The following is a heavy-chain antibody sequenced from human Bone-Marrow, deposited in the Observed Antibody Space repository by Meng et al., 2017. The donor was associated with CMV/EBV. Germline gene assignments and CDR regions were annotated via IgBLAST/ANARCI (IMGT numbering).Heavy chain of an antibody. CDR2: ISSSGDTT. J-gene: IGHJ4*02. V-gene: IGHV3-48*04. CDR3: ARERWLSTEYDILTGYYRFLPFDY. D-gene: IGHD3-9*01. Sequence: GESLKISCAASGFTFSSYSMNWVRQAPGKGLEWVSYISSSGDTTYYADSVKGRFTISRDNAENSLDLQMNTLRVEDTAIYYCARERWLSTEYDILTGYYRFLPFDYWGQGTLVTVAS. CDR1: GFTFSSYS.